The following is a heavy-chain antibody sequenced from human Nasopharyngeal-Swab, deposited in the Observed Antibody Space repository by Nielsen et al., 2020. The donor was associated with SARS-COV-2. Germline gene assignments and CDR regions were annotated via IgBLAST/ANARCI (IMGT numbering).Heavy chain of an antibody. CDR3: AKDDVVRGDAFDI. D-gene: IGHD3-10*01. CDR1: GFTFNIYA. CDR2: ISASGGST. J-gene: IGHJ3*02. V-gene: IGHV3-23*01. Sequence: GGSLRLSCIASGFTFNIYAMAWVRRTPGRGLQWVSSISASGGSTYYTDSVKGRFAVSRDNSRNTLYLQMHSLRVEDTALYYCAKDDVVRGDAFDIWGQGTMVTVSS.